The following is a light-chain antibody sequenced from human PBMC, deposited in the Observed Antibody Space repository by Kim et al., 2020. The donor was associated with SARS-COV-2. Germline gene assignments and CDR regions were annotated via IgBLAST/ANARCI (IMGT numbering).Light chain of an antibody. Sequence: DIQMTQFPSSLSASVGDRVTITCQASQDISNYLNWYQQKPGKAPKVLIYDASNLATGVPSRFSGSGSGTDFTFTISSLQPEDVATYFCQQCDNLPITFGQETRLEIK. V-gene: IGKV1-33*01. CDR1: QDISNY. CDR3: QQCDNLPIT. CDR2: DAS. J-gene: IGKJ5*01.